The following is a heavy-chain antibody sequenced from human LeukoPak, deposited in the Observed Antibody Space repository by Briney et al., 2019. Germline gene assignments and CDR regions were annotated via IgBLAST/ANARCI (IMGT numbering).Heavy chain of an antibody. CDR3: AKDGTRSWFGEAT. CDR2: ISTDGSDK. D-gene: IGHD3-10*01. V-gene: IGHV3-30*18. CDR1: GFTFSDYG. Sequence: GGSLRLSCAASGFTFSDYGMQWVRQAPGKGLEWVALISTDGSDKDYADSVKGRFTLSRDNSKNTLYLQMNSLRVEDTAVYYCAKDGTRSWFGEATWGQGILVTVSS. J-gene: IGHJ5*02.